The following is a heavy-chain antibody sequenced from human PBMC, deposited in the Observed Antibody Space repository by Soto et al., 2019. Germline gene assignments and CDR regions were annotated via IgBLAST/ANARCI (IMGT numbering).Heavy chain of an antibody. CDR3: ARGGLYSSGWYRFDY. Sequence: SETLSLTCTVSGGSVSSGSYYWSWIRQPPGKGLEWIGYIYYSGSTNYNPSLKSRVTISVDTSKNQFSLKLSSVTAADTAVYYCARGGLYSSGWYRFDYWGQGTRVTVPQ. D-gene: IGHD6-19*01. J-gene: IGHJ4*02. CDR2: IYYSGST. CDR1: GGSVSSGSYY. V-gene: IGHV4-61*01.